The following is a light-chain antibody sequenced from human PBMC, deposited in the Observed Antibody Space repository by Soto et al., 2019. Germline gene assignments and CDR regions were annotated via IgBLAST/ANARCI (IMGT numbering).Light chain of an antibody. CDR2: SNN. CDR1: SSNIGAGYD. CDR3: QSYDSSLSGSYV. V-gene: IGLV1-40*01. Sequence: QSVLTQPPSVSGAPGQRVTSSCTGSSSNIGAGYDVHWYQRLPGTAPKVLIYSNNNRPSGVPDRFSGSKSGTSASLAITGLQAEDEADYYCQSYDSSLSGSYVFGTATKLTVL. J-gene: IGLJ1*01.